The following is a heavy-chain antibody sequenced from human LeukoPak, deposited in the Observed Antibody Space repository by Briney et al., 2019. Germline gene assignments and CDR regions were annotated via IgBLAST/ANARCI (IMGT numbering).Heavy chain of an antibody. Sequence: GGSLRLSCAASGFTFSSYSMNWVRQAPGKGLEWVSSISSSSSYIYYTDSVKGRFTVSRDNAKNTLYLQMNSLRAEDTAVYYCARADSGYYGDAFDIWGQGTMVTVSS. CDR2: ISSSSSYI. D-gene: IGHD3-22*01. V-gene: IGHV3-21*01. CDR1: GFTFSSYS. CDR3: ARADSGYYGDAFDI. J-gene: IGHJ3*02.